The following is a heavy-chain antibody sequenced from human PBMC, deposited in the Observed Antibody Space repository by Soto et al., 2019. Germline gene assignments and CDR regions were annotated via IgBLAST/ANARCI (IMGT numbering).Heavy chain of an antibody. J-gene: IGHJ4*02. CDR2: ISAYNGNT. D-gene: IGHD6-13*01. Sequence: ASVKVSCKASGYNFTSYGISWVRQAPGQGLEWMGWISAYNGNTNYAQKLQGRVTMTTDTSTSTAYMELRSLRSNDTAVYYCARDPGIAAAGEYYFDYWGQGTLVTVSS. CDR3: ARDPGIAAAGEYYFDY. CDR1: GYNFTSYG. V-gene: IGHV1-18*01.